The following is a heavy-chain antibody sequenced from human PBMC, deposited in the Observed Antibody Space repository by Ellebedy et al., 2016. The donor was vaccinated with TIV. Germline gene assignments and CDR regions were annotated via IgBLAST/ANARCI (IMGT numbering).Heavy chain of an antibody. CDR3: AKVGVGTPNWGFDH. Sequence: GESLKISCAASGFTFSNYVMSWVRQAPGKGLEWVSGITGSGSGGSTWYADSVKGRFTISRDNSKNTLSLQMNSLRAEDTAVYYCAKVGVGTPNWGFDHWGQGTLVTVSS. V-gene: IGHV3-23*01. D-gene: IGHD4-23*01. CDR1: GFTFSNYV. J-gene: IGHJ4*02. CDR2: ITGSGSGGST.